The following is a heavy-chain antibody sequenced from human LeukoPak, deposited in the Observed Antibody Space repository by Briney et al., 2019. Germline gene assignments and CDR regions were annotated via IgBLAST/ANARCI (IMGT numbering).Heavy chain of an antibody. D-gene: IGHD1-26*01. CDR2: ISTSGTT. Sequence: PSETLSLTCSISGGSISSSYWSWIRQPAGKGLEWIGRISTSGTTNYSPSLKGRLTMSIDTSKKQFSLSLRSVTAADTAMYYCARDMGGGWFDPWAREPWSPSPQ. V-gene: IGHV4-4*07. CDR3: ARDMGGGWFDP. CDR1: GGSISSSY. J-gene: IGHJ5*02.